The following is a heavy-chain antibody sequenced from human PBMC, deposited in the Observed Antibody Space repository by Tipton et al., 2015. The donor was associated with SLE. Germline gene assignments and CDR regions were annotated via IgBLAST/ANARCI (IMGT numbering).Heavy chain of an antibody. Sequence: TLSLTCTVSGGSISRGSYYWSWIRQPPGKGLEWIGYIYYSGSTNYNPSLKSRVTISVDTSKNQFSLKLSSVTAADTAVYYCARDLAARGGHYFDYWGQGTLVTVSP. CDR1: GGSISRGSYY. CDR2: IYYSGST. D-gene: IGHD6-6*01. J-gene: IGHJ4*02. CDR3: ARDLAARGGHYFDY. V-gene: IGHV4-61*01.